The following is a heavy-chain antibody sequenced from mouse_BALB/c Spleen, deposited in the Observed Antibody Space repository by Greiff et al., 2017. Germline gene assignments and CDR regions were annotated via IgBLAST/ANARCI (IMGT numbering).Heavy chain of an antibody. CDR2: ISYDGSN. J-gene: IGHJ4*01. CDR1: GYSITSGYY. CDR3: ARKGGKGAMDY. Sequence: VQLQQSGPGLLKPSQSLSLTCSVTGYSITSGYYWNWIRQFPGNKLEWMGYISYDGSNNYNPSLKNRISITRDTSKNQFFLKLNSGTTEDTATYYCARKGGKGAMDYWGQGTSVTVAS. D-gene: IGHD2-1*01. V-gene: IGHV3-6*02.